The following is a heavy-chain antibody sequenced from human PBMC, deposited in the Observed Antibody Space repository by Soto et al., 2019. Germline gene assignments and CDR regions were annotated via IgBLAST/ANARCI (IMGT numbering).Heavy chain of an antibody. Sequence: GGSLRLSCAASGFTFSSYSMNWVRQAPGKGLEWVSYISSSSSTIYYADSVKGRFTISRDNAKNSLYLQMNSLRAEDTAVYYCARDRYSNYDYYYYMDVWGKGTTVTVSS. D-gene: IGHD4-4*01. CDR2: ISSSSSTI. V-gene: IGHV3-48*01. CDR1: GFTFSSYS. J-gene: IGHJ6*03. CDR3: ARDRYSNYDYYYYMDV.